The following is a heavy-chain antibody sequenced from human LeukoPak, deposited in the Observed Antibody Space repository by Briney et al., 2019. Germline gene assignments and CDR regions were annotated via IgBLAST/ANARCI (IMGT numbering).Heavy chain of an antibody. CDR1: VGTFSSYA. Sequence: GASVKVSFKASVGTFSSYAISWVRQAPGQGLEWMGGIIPIFGTANYAQKFQGRVTITADESTSTAYMELSSLRSEDTAVYYCAKVWRGYSYGLGADVWGQGTTVTVSS. V-gene: IGHV1-69*13. CDR2: IIPIFGTA. J-gene: IGHJ6*02. CDR3: AKVWRGYSYGLGADV. D-gene: IGHD5-18*01.